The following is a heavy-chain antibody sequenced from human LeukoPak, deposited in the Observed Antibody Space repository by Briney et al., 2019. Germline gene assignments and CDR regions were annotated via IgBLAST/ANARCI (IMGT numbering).Heavy chain of an antibody. CDR2: ISSSGSTV. V-gene: IGHV3-11*04. J-gene: IGHJ4*02. CDR1: GFTFSDYY. CDR3: ARGGYSYGLIDY. D-gene: IGHD5-18*01. Sequence: PGGSLRLSCAASGFTFSDYYINWIRQAPGKGLEWVSYISSSGSTVYYADSVKGRFTISRDNAKNSLYLQMNNLRAEDTAVYYCARGGYSYGLIDYWGQGTLVTVSS.